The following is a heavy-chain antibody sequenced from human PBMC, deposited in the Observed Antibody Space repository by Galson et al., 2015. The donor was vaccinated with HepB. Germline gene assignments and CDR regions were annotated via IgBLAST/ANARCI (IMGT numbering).Heavy chain of an antibody. CDR1: GASISSSSYY. Sequence: LSLTCTVSGASISSSSYYWGWIRQPPGKGLEWIGSIYYSGSTYYNPSLKSRVTISVDTSKNQFSLKLSSVTAADTAVYYCARLTGWEQWLVREGAFDIWGQGTMVTVSS. CDR2: IYYSGST. J-gene: IGHJ3*02. V-gene: IGHV4-39*01. D-gene: IGHD6-19*01. CDR3: ARLTGWEQWLVREGAFDI.